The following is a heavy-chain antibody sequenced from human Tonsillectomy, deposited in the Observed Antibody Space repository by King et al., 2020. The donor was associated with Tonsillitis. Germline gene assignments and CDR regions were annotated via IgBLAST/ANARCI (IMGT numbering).Heavy chain of an antibody. J-gene: IGHJ4*02. CDR2: IYSGGST. V-gene: IGHV3-53*01. D-gene: IGHD6-13*01. CDR3: ARDVAAAGLLWD. Sequence: QLVESGGGLIQPGGSLRLSCAASGFTVSSNYMTWVRQAPGKGLEWVSVIYSGGSTYYADSVKGRFTISRDNSKNTLYLQMKILRAEDTAVYYCARDVAAAGLLWDWGQGTLVTVSS. CDR1: GFTVSSNY.